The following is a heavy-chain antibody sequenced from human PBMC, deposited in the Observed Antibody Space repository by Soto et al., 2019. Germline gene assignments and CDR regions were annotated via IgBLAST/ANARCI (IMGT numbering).Heavy chain of an antibody. J-gene: IGHJ4*02. CDR2: IRSRRYGATA. D-gene: IGHD2-15*01. Sequence: QPGGSLRLSCTTSGFAFVDHGMSWVRQAPGKGPEWLGLIRSRRYGATAEYAASVKGRFSVSRDDSKSIAYLQMNNLQTEDTGVYYCTRAPLRCSGGSCYSADSWGRGTLVTVSS. CDR3: TRAPLRCSGGSCYSADS. CDR1: GFAFVDHG. V-gene: IGHV3-49*04.